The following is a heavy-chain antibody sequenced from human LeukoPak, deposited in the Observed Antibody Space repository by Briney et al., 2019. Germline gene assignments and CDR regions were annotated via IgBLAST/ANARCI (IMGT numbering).Heavy chain of an antibody. CDR1: GFTFSSYA. CDR2: ISSSSSYI. Sequence: GGSLRLSCAASGFTFSSYAMSWVRQAPGKGLEWVSSISSSSSYIYYADSVKGRFTISRDNAKNSLYLQMNSLRAEDTAVYYCARDRTSQLLGYYYDSSGGHFFDYWGQGTLVTVSS. V-gene: IGHV3-21*01. D-gene: IGHD3-22*01. J-gene: IGHJ4*02. CDR3: ARDRTSQLLGYYYDSSGGHFFDY.